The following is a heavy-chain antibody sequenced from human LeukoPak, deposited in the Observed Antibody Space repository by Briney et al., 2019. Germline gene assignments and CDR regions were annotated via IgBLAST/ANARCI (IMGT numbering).Heavy chain of an antibody. D-gene: IGHD5-12*01. CDR1: GYTLTELS. Sequence: ASVKVSCKVSGYTLTELSMHWVRQAPGKGLEWMGGFDPEDGETIYAQTFQGRVTMTEDTSTDTAYMELSSLRSEDTAVYYCATGGYSGYDRYYYYGMDVWGQGTTVTVSS. CDR2: FDPEDGET. CDR3: ATGGYSGYDRYYYYGMDV. V-gene: IGHV1-24*01. J-gene: IGHJ6*02.